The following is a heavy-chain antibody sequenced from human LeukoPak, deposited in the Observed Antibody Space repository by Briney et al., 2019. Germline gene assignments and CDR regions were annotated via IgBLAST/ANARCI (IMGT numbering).Heavy chain of an antibody. V-gene: IGHV1-2*02. Sequence: ASVKVSCKASGYTFTSYDINWVRQATGQGLEWMGWINPNSGGTNYAQKFQGRVTMTTDTSTSTAYMELRSLRSDDTAVYYCARVSARGYYYFYMDVWGKGTTVTISS. CDR1: GYTFTSYD. CDR3: ARVSARGYYYFYMDV. J-gene: IGHJ6*03. CDR2: INPNSGGT.